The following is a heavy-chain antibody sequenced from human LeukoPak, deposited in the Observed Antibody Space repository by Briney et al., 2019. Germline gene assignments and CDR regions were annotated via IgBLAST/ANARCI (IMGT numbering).Heavy chain of an antibody. Sequence: GGSLRLSCAASGFTFSSYWMSWVRQAPGKGLEWVSAISGSAYYADSVKGRFTISRDNSKNTLYLQMNSLRAEDTAVYYCAKGKATGPYDAFDFWGQGTMVTVSS. V-gene: IGHV3-23*01. CDR1: GFTFSSYW. J-gene: IGHJ3*01. D-gene: IGHD1-1*01. CDR2: ISGSA. CDR3: AKGKATGPYDAFDF.